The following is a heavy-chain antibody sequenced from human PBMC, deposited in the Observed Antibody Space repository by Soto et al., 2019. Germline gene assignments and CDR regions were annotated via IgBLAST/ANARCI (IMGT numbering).Heavy chain of an antibody. CDR1: GDSVSSNSAA. J-gene: IGHJ6*02. CDR3: ARTRRIAATSAGYYYGMDV. D-gene: IGHD6-13*01. V-gene: IGHV6-1*01. Sequence: SQTLSLPCAISGDSVSSNSAAWNWIRQSPSRGLEWLGRTYYRSKWYNDYAVSVKSRITINPDTSKNQFSLQLNSVTPEDTAVYYCARTRRIAATSAGYYYGMDVWGQGTTVTVSS. CDR2: TYYRSKWYN.